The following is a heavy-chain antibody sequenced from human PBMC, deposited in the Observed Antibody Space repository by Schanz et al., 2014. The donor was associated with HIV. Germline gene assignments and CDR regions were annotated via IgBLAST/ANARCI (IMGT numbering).Heavy chain of an antibody. CDR3: TRDVINYDFWSGYYT. J-gene: IGHJ5*02. V-gene: IGHV3-23*01. D-gene: IGHD3-3*01. Sequence: EVQLLESGGGLLHPGGSLRLSCAASGFTFNSYAMNALSWVRQAPGRGLEWVSDIRGGAGGTYYAESVKGRFTISRDNAKNSLYLQMNSLREEDTAVYYCTRDVINYDFWSGYYTWGQGTRVTVSS. CDR1: GFTFNSYA. CDR2: IRGGAGGT.